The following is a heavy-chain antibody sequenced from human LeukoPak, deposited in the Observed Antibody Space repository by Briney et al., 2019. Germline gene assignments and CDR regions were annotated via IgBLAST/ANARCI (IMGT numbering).Heavy chain of an antibody. Sequence: QSGGSLRLSCAASGFTFSSYGMHWVRQAPGKGLEWVAVIWYDESNKYYADSVKGRFTISRDNSKNTLYLQMNSLRAEDTAVYYCARGVPYSGSYFGYYFDYWGQGTLVTVSS. CDR2: IWYDESNK. CDR1: GFTFSSYG. D-gene: IGHD1-26*01. V-gene: IGHV3-33*01. CDR3: ARGVPYSGSYFGYYFDY. J-gene: IGHJ4*02.